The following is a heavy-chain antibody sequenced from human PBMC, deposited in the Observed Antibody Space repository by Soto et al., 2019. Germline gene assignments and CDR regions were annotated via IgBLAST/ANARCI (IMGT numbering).Heavy chain of an antibody. CDR2: IYPSDSDT. V-gene: IGHV5-51*01. D-gene: IGHD3-3*01. Sequence: XESLKISCKGSGYNFSGYWIAWVRQMPGKGLELMGIIYPSDSDTRYRPSFQGQVTISADKSISSAYLQWSSLRASDTAMYYCARGGVSTSTSDYWGQGTLVTV. CDR3: ARGGVSTSTSDY. J-gene: IGHJ4*02. CDR1: GYNFSGYW.